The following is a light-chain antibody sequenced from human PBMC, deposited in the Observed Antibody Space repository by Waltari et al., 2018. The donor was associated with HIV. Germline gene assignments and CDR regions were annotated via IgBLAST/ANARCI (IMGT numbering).Light chain of an antibody. V-gene: IGLV3-25*03. CDR2: KDH. J-gene: IGLJ1*01. Sequence: SYELTQPPSVSVSPGQTARIPCSADALSHQYVYWYQQRPGQAPVLVIYKDHKRPSGIPERFSGSRSGTTVTLIINGVQAEDEADYFCQSTDSTASSYVFGSGTEVFVL. CDR3: QSTDSTASSYV. CDR1: ALSHQY.